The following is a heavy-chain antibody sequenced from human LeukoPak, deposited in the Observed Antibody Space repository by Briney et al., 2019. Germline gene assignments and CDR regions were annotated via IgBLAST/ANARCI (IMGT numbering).Heavy chain of an antibody. V-gene: IGHV3-15*01. CDR2: IKSKTDGGTT. CDR3: TTDPIVVVPAAIPGAFDI. Sequence: PGGSLRLSCAASGLTFSGPAMHWVRQAPGKGLEGVGRIKSKTDGGTTDHAAPVKGRFTISRDNSKNQVYLQMNSLKTEDTAVYYCTTDPIVVVPAAIPGAFDIWGQGTMVTVSS. CDR1: GLTFSGPA. J-gene: IGHJ3*02. D-gene: IGHD2-2*02.